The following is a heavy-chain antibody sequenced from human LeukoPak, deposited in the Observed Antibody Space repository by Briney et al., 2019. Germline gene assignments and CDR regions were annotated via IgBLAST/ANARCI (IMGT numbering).Heavy chain of an antibody. V-gene: IGHV3-48*04. Sequence: PGGSLRLSCASSAFTFSSYSMNWVRQAPGKGLEWVSFISSSSSTIYYADSVKGRFTISRDNAKNSLYLQMSRLRAEDTAVYYCARESVAGLDYWGQGPLVTVSS. CDR3: ARESVAGLDY. CDR2: ISSSSSTI. D-gene: IGHD6-19*01. CDR1: AFTFSSYS. J-gene: IGHJ4*02.